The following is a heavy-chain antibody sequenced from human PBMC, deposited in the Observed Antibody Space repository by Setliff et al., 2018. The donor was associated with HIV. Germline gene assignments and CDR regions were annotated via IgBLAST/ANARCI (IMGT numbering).Heavy chain of an antibody. CDR1: GDSLTTGGAY. Sequence: PSETLSLTCAVSGDSLTTGGAYWSWVRQPAGKALEWIGHIYVSRNTMYNPSLRSRVTISLDRSNNQFSLNLSSLTAADTAVYFCARGEGYSGSDRQPFDYWGQGSQVTV. J-gene: IGHJ4*02. V-gene: IGHV4-61*09. CDR2: IYVSRNT. CDR3: ARGEGYSGSDRQPFDY. D-gene: IGHD5-12*01.